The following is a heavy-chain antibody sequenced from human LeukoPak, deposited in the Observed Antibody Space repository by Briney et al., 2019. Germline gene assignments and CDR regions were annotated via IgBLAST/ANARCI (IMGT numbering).Heavy chain of an antibody. J-gene: IGHJ4*02. CDR2: ISGSGGST. V-gene: IGHV3-23*01. Sequence: GGSLRLSCAASGFTFSSYAMSWVRQAPGKGLEWVSGISGSGGSTFYADSVKGRFTISRDNSKNMLYLQMNSVRAEDTAVYYCAKYLKAQKYFDDWGQGTLVTVSS. CDR3: AKYLKAQKYFDD. CDR1: GFTFSSYA.